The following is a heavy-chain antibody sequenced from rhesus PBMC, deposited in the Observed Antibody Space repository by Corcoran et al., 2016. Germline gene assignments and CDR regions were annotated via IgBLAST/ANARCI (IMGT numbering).Heavy chain of an antibody. J-gene: IGHJ3*01. CDR3: ASTIVVVITYAFDF. CDR1: CVSISSNY. CDR2: ISGSGGST. V-gene: IGHV4-173*01. D-gene: IGHD3-16*01. Sequence: QLPLQESGPGLVKPSATLSLTCAVSCVSISSNYWICLRPTPGKGLEWIGRISGSGGSTDYNPSLKSRVTISTDTSKNQFSLKLSSVTATDTAVYYCASTIVVVITYAFDFWGQGLRVTVSS.